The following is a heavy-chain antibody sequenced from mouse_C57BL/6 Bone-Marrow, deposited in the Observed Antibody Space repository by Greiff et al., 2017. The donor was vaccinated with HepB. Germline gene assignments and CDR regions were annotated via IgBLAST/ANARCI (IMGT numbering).Heavy chain of an antibody. Sequence: QVQLQQSGAELARPGASVKLSCKASGYTFTSYGISWVKQRTGQGLEWIGEIYPRSGNTYYNEKFKGKATLTADKSSSTAYMELRSLTSEDSAVYFCARSWYSNRYWYFDVWGTGTTVTVSS. CDR1: GYTFTSYG. CDR3: ARSWYSNRYWYFDV. V-gene: IGHV1-81*01. D-gene: IGHD2-5*01. CDR2: IYPRSGNT. J-gene: IGHJ1*03.